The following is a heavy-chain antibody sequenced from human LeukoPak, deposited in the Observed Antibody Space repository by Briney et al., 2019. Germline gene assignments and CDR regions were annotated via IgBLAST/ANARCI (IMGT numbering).Heavy chain of an antibody. CDR1: GGSISSYY. V-gene: IGHV4-59*01. CDR3: ANSWYYYDSSGLPKADAFDR. Sequence: PSETLSLTCTVSGGSISSYYWSWIRQSPGKALEWIGYIYYTGTTNYNPSLKSRVTILVDTSKNQFSLKLSSVTAADTAVYYCANSWYYYDSSGLPKADAFDRWGQGTLVTVSS. CDR2: IYYTGTT. J-gene: IGHJ3*01. D-gene: IGHD3-22*01.